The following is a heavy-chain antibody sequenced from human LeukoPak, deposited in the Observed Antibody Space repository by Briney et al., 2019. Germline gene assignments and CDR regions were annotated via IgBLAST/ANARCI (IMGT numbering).Heavy chain of an antibody. D-gene: IGHD3-10*01. CDR1: GRSISNYY. V-gene: IGHV4-59*08. Sequence: PSETQSLTCTLSGRSISNYYWSWIRQPPGKGLEWIGYIYYSGSTNYNPSLKSRVTISVDTSSNQFSLKLNSVTAADTAVYYCARRAYGSGSFNRYHFDYWGQGTLVAVSS. CDR2: IYYSGST. CDR3: ARRAYGSGSFNRYHFDY. J-gene: IGHJ4*02.